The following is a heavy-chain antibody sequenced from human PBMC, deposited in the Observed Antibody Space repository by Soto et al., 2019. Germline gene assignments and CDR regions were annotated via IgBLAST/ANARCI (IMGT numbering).Heavy chain of an antibody. Sequence: SVKVSCKASGGTFSSYAISWVRQAPGQGLEWMGGIIPIFGTANYAQKFQGRVTITADKSTSTAYMELSSLRSEDAAVYYCARDRRRGYSSGPNWFDPWGQGTLVTVSS. V-gene: IGHV1-69*06. D-gene: IGHD6-19*01. CDR3: ARDRRRGYSSGPNWFDP. CDR2: IIPIFGTA. J-gene: IGHJ5*02. CDR1: GGTFSSYA.